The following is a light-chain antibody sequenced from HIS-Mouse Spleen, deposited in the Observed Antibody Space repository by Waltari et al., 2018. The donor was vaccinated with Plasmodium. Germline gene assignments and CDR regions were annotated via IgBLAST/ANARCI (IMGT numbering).Light chain of an antibody. Sequence: IVLTQPPATLSLSPGERATLSCRASQVVSSYLPWCQQKPGQAPSLLIYDASNRATGSPARLSSSGAETEVTLTISSLEPEDFAVYYCQQRSNRPPLTFGGGTKVEIK. J-gene: IGKJ4*01. CDR1: QVVSSY. CDR3: QQRSNRPPLT. V-gene: IGKV3-11*01. CDR2: DAS.